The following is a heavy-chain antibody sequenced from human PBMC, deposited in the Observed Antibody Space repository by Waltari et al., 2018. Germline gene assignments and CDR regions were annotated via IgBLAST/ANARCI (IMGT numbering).Heavy chain of an antibody. CDR1: GFSFSDHY. CDR3: ARGYCVSNSCYCGDS. V-gene: IGHV3-72*01. Sequence: EVQLVESGGGLVQPGGSLRLSCAASGFSFSDHYMDWVRQAPGKGLEWVARIRDKAKRYTLEYAASVKGRFIISRDDSMNSLYLQMNNLKTEDTAMYFCARGYCVSNSCYCGDSWGQGTLVTVSS. D-gene: IGHD2-2*01. CDR2: IRDKAKRYTL. J-gene: IGHJ4*02.